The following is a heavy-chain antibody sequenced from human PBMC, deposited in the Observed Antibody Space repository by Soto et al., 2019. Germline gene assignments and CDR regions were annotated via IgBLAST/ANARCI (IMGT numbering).Heavy chain of an antibody. J-gene: IGHJ6*02. CDR2: IIPISDTT. Sequence: QVQLVQSGAEVQKPGSSVKVSCKASGGTFSGYAISWVRQAPGQGLVWMGGIIPISDTTNYAQKFQGRVTITADESTSTAYMELSSLRSEDTAVYYCARSQGSSTSLEIYYYYYYGMDVWGQGTTVTVSS. CDR1: GGTFSGYA. CDR3: ARSQGSSTSLEIYYYYYYGMDV. V-gene: IGHV1-69*01. D-gene: IGHD2-2*01.